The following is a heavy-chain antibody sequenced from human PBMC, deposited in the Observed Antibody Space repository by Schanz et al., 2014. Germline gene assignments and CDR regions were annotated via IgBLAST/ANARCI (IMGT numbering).Heavy chain of an antibody. Sequence: GQLVESGGSLVQPGGSLRLSCTVSGFTVNNYAMNWVRQAPGRGLEWVSGITRQGTTYYADFVKGRFSISRDLSSNTLYLQMNSLRADDSAIYYCAKDHPSSGWPAFDVWGQGTQVTVSS. CDR1: GFTVNNYA. V-gene: IGHV3-23*04. CDR3: AKDHPSSGWPAFDV. CDR2: ITRQGTT. D-gene: IGHD6-19*01. J-gene: IGHJ4*02.